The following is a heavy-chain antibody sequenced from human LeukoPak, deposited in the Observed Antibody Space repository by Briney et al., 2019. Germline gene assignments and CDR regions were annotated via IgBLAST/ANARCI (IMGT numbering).Heavy chain of an antibody. V-gene: IGHV3-48*01. D-gene: IGHD5-12*01. CDR3: ARCWWLHKPQGFDY. CDR1: GFTFNTYT. J-gene: IGHJ4*02. Sequence: PGGSLRLSCAASGFTFNTYTMNWVRQAPGKGLEWVSYISGSSGIIDYADSVRGRFTISRDNAKNSLYLQMNSLRAEDTAVYYCARCWWLHKPQGFDYWGQGTLVAVSS. CDR2: ISGSSGII.